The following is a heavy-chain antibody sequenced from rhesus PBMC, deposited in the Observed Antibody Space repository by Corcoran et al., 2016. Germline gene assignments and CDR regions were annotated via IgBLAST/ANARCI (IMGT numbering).Heavy chain of an antibody. CDR3: ARERSSRDKYYFDY. V-gene: IGHV4S6*01. J-gene: IGHJ4*01. CDR1: SDSISDSYY. D-gene: IGHD6-19*01. CDR2: FFGSGGTT. Sequence: QVQLRESGPGLVKPSETLSLTCTVSSDSISDSYYWSWIRQPPGKGLEWMGRFFGSGGTTDYNPSLKSRVTISRDTSKNQFSLQLNSVTPEDMAVYYCARERSSRDKYYFDYWGQGVLVTVSS.